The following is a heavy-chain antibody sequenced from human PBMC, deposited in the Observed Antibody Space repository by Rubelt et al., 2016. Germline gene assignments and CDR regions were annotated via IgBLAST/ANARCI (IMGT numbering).Heavy chain of an antibody. J-gene: IGHJ4*02. D-gene: IGHD3-10*01. V-gene: IGHV3-48*04. CDR2: ITGGSTTK. CDR3: ARDRYSGHGSGSYYASFNY. CDR1: GFTFSDYA. Sequence: EVQLVESGGGLVQPGGSLRLSCAASGFTFSDYAMNWVRQSPGKGLEWVAYITGGSTTKYYADSVRGRFTISRDNAKNSLYLQLNSLRAGDTAVYYCARDRYSGHGSGSYYASFNYWGQGILVTVSS.